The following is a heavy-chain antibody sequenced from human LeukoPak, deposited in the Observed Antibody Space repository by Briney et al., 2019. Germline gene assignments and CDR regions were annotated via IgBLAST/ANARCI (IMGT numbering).Heavy chain of an antibody. V-gene: IGHV3-7*03. CDR2: IKLDGSEK. D-gene: IGHD3/OR15-3a*01. Sequence: GGSLRLSCAASGFIFNTYVMTWVRQAPGKGLEWVANIKLDGSEKNYVDSVKGRFTISRDNTKNSLYLQMNSLRAEDTAVFYCARDQYDTWSRRGNFDSWGQGTLVIVSS. CDR1: GFIFNTYV. CDR3: ARDQYDTWSRRGNFDS. J-gene: IGHJ4*02.